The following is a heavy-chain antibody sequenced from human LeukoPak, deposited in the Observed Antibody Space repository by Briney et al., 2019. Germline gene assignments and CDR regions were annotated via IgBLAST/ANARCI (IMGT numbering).Heavy chain of an antibody. V-gene: IGHV3-64D*06. D-gene: IGHD3-10*01. Sequence: PGGTLRVSGAASGFTFSSYAMPWVRQAPGKGLEYVSAISSNGGSTYYADSVKGRFTISRDNSKNTLYLQMSSLRAEDTAVYYCVKESVTMVRGDPGDYWGQGTLVTVSS. J-gene: IGHJ4*02. CDR2: ISSNGGST. CDR3: VKESVTMVRGDPGDY. CDR1: GFTFSSYA.